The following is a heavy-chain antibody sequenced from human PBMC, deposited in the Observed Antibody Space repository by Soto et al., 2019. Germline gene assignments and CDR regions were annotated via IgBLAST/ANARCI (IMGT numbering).Heavy chain of an antibody. Sequence: ASVKVSCKASGYTFTSYSMHWVLQAPGQGLEWMGIINPSSGRTSYAQNFQGRVTMTSDTSTSIVYMEMSSLKSEDTAVYYCARDHNFGFILYAMDVWGPGTTVTVSS. CDR3: ARDHNFGFILYAMDV. V-gene: IGHV1-46*01. D-gene: IGHD2-15*01. CDR2: INPSSGRT. CDR1: GYTFTSYS. J-gene: IGHJ6*02.